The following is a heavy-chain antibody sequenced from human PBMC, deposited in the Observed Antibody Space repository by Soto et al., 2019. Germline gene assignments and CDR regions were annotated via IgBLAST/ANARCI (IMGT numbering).Heavy chain of an antibody. CDR3: ARDHDFWSGYSLHYYGLDV. CDR2: IGSSSSPR. V-gene: IGHV3-48*02. CDR1: GIIFSDYS. Sequence: EVQLVESGGALVQPGGSLRLSCAASGIIFSDYSMNWVRQAPGKGLEWVSYIGSSSSPRYYADSVKGRFTISRGNAKNSLYLQMNSLRDEDTAVYYCARDHDFWSGYSLHYYGLDVWGQGTTVVVSS. D-gene: IGHD3-3*01. J-gene: IGHJ6*02.